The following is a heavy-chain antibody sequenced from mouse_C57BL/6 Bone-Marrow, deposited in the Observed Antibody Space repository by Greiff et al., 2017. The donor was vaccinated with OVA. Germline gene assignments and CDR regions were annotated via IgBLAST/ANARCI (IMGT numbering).Heavy chain of an antibody. CDR1: GYSITSGYY. Sequence: VQLQQSGPGLVKPSQSLSLTCSVTGYSITSGYYWNWIRQFPGNKLEWMGYISYDGSNNYNPSLKNRISITRDTSKNQFFLKLNSVTTEDTATYYCARGTPGYFDVWGTGTTVTVSS. CDR2: ISYDGSN. CDR3: ARGTPGYFDV. J-gene: IGHJ1*03. V-gene: IGHV3-6*01.